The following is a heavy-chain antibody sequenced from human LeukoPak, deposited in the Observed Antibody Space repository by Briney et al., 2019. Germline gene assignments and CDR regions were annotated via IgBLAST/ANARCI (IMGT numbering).Heavy chain of an antibody. CDR1: GFTFSSYW. V-gene: IGHV3-7*01. CDR3: ARDPRYGDYTRKYYYYYGMDV. J-gene: IGHJ6*02. CDR2: IKQDGSEK. Sequence: QAGGSLRFPCAASGFTFSSYWMSWVRQAPGKGLEWVANIKQDGSEKYYVDSVKGRFTISRDNAKNSLYLQMNSLRAEDTAVYYCARDPRYGDYTRKYYYYYGMDVWGQGTTVTVSS. D-gene: IGHD4-17*01.